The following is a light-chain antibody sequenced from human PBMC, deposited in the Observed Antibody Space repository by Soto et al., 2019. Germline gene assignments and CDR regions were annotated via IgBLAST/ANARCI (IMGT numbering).Light chain of an antibody. CDR2: GNN. Sequence: QSLLTHPPSVSGAPVYRVTISYTGGTSNIWAGDDVHVHCYQQLPGTATKLIIYGNNNRPSRVPGRFSCSKSGTSASLSITGLQDEDEADYDCQSYNICMCGYVFGRGTKAPV. V-gene: IGLV1-40*01. CDR3: QSYNICMCGYV. J-gene: IGLJ1*01. CDR1: TSNIWAGDD.